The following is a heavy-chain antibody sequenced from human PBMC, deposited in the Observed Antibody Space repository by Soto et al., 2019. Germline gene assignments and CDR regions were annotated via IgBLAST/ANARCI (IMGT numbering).Heavy chain of an antibody. J-gene: IGHJ4*02. Sequence: GGSLRLSCVASGFNFDDSAMSWVRQVPGKGLEWVSGITWNSGHILYADSVKGRLTISRDNAKKSLYLELNSLRPEDTALYYCAKGRSSMIVVVMDYWGQGTPVTVSS. CDR2: ITWNSGHI. V-gene: IGHV3-9*01. CDR1: GFNFDDSA. D-gene: IGHD3-22*01. CDR3: AKGRSSMIVVVMDY.